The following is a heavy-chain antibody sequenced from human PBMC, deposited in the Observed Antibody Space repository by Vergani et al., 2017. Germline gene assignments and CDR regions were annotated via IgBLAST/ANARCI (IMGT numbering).Heavy chain of an antibody. Sequence: EVQLVPSGAEVKTSGEPLKISCKACGYSFTSYWIGWLRQMPGKGREWMGIIYPGDSDTRYSPSLQGQVTISADKSISTAYLQWSSLKASDTAMYYCARMGYCNSTSCSALDYWGQGTLVTVSS. CDR3: ARMGYCNSTSCSALDY. V-gene: IGHV5-51*01. CDR1: GYSFTSYW. CDR2: IYPGDSDT. J-gene: IGHJ4*02. D-gene: IGHD2-2*01.